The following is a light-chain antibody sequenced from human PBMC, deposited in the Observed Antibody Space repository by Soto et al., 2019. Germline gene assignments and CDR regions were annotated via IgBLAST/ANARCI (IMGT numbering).Light chain of an antibody. CDR3: QQYNSYSLA. V-gene: IGKV1-5*01. Sequence: DIQMTHSPSTLSASLGDRVTITCRASQSISSWLAWYQQKPGKAPKLLIYDASSLESGVPSRFSGSGSGTEFTLTISSLQPDDFATYYCQQYNSYSLAFGGGTKVDI. CDR2: DAS. J-gene: IGKJ4*01. CDR1: QSISSW.